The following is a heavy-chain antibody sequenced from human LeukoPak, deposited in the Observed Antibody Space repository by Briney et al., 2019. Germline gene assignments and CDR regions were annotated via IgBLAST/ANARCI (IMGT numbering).Heavy chain of an antibody. D-gene: IGHD3-22*01. V-gene: IGHV4-39*07. Sequence: SETLSLTCTVPVGLISISTYYWGWIRQPPGKGLEWTGSIYYSGTTDYNPSLKSRITISVDTSKNQFSLKLSSVPAADAAIYYGARVHVNSGDYFGDACDIWGQGTMVTVSS. CDR2: IYYSGTT. CDR1: VGLISISTYY. J-gene: IGHJ3*02. CDR3: ARVHVNSGDYFGDACDI.